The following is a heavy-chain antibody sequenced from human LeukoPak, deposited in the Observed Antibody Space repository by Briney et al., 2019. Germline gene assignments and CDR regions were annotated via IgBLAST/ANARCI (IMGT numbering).Heavy chain of an antibody. CDR3: ARSDPVNAFDI. CDR1: RFTVSSNY. Sequence: GGSLRLPCAASRFTVSSNYMSWVRQAPGKGLEWVSVIYSGGSTYYADSVKGRFTISRDNSKNTLYLQMNSLRAEDTAVYYCARSDPVNAFDIWGQGTMVTVSS. CDR2: IYSGGST. V-gene: IGHV3-53*01. J-gene: IGHJ3*02.